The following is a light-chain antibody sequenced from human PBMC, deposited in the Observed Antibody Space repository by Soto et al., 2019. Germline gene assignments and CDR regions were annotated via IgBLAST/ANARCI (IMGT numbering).Light chain of an antibody. Sequence: EIVLTQSPGTLCLSPGERATLSCRASQSVSSSYLAWYQQKPGQAPRLLIYGASSRATGIPDRFSGSGSGTDFTLTISRLEPEDFAVYYCQQYGSSHTFGGGTKVDIK. CDR2: GAS. J-gene: IGKJ4*01. V-gene: IGKV3-20*01. CDR1: QSVSSSY. CDR3: QQYGSSHT.